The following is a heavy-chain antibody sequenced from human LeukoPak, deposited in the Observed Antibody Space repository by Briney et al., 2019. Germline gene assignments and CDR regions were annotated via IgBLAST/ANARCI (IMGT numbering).Heavy chain of an antibody. D-gene: IGHD3-22*01. CDR2: ISSSSSYI. CDR3: ASEHYYDSSGYYYVSSYFDY. CDR1: GFTFSCYS. V-gene: IGHV3-21*01. J-gene: IGHJ4*02. Sequence: GGSLRLSCAASGFTFSCYSMNWVRQAPGKGLEWVSSISSSSSYIYYADSVKGRFTISRDNAKNSLYLQMSSLRAEDTAVYYSASEHYYDSSGYYYVSSYFDYWGQGTLVTVSS.